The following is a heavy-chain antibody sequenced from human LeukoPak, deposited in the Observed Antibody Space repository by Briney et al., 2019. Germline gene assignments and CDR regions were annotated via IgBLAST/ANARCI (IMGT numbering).Heavy chain of an antibody. V-gene: IGHV3-43D*03. Sequence: AGGSLRLSCAASGFTFDDYAMHWVRQSPGKGLQWVSLISWDGGYTHYIDSVKGRFTISRDNSKNSLYLQMNSLRPDDTALYYCAKSSTSGWYGSGDDYWGQGTLVTVSS. D-gene: IGHD6-19*01. CDR2: ISWDGGYT. J-gene: IGHJ4*02. CDR3: AKSSTSGWYGSGDDY. CDR1: GFTFDDYA.